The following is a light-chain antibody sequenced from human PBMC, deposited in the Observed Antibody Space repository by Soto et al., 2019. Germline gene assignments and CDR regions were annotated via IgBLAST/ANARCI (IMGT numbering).Light chain of an antibody. Sequence: DIVMTQSPDSLAVSLGERATINCKSSQSVLYSSNNKNYLAWYQQKPGQPPKLLIYWASTRESGVPARFSGSGSGTDFTRTISSLEAEDVAVYYCQQYYSTSWTFGQGTKVEIK. V-gene: IGKV4-1*01. J-gene: IGKJ1*01. CDR3: QQYYSTSWT. CDR1: QSVLYSSNNKNY. CDR2: WAS.